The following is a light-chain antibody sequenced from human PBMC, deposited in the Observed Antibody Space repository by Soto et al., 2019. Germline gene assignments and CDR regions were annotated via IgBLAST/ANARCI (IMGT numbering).Light chain of an antibody. CDR1: QSVSNF. Sequence: EIVLTQSPATLSLSPGERATLSCRASQSVSNFLAWYQQKPGQAPRLLISDASTSATGIPGRFSGSGSGTDFSLTISSLEPEDFAVYYCQQRSNWPWTFGQGTKVDIK. V-gene: IGKV3-11*01. CDR3: QQRSNWPWT. CDR2: DAS. J-gene: IGKJ1*01.